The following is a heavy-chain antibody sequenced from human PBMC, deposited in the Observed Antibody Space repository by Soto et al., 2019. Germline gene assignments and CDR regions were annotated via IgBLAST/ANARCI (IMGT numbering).Heavy chain of an antibody. CDR1: VASIIVFY. Sequence: SSTXSLTCTVSVASIIVFYLILIRKSAGKGLEWIGRIYATGTTDYNPSLKSRVMMSVDTSKKQFSLKLRSVTAADTAVYYCVRDGTKNLREWLENWGKG. D-gene: IGHD1-1*01. J-gene: IGHJ4*02. CDR3: VRDGTKNLREWLEN. CDR2: IYATGTT. V-gene: IGHV4-4*07.